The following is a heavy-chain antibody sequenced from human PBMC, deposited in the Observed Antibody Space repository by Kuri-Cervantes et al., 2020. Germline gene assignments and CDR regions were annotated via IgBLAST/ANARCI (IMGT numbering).Heavy chain of an antibody. CDR3: ARGIIAVASMPLS. CDR1: GGSISSGGYS. D-gene: IGHD6-19*01. J-gene: IGHJ5*02. Sequence: SETLSLTCAVSGGSISSGGYSWSWIRQPPGKGLEWIGYIYHSGSTYYNPSLKSRVTISVDRSKNQFSLKLSSVTAADTAVYYCARGIIAVASMPLSWGQGTLVTVSS. V-gene: IGHV4-30-2*01. CDR2: IYHSGST.